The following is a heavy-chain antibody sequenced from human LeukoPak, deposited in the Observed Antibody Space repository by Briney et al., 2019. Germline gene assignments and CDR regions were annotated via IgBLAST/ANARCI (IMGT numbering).Heavy chain of an antibody. Sequence: GESLKLSCKGSGYSFTSYWIGWVRQMPGKGLEWMGIIYPGDSDTRYIPSFQGQVTISADKSISTAYLQWSSLKASDTAMYYCARLGGRWLQLDRDFDYWGQGTLVTVSS. D-gene: IGHD5-24*01. J-gene: IGHJ4*02. V-gene: IGHV5-51*01. CDR2: IYPGDSDT. CDR3: ARLGGRWLQLDRDFDY. CDR1: GYSFTSYW.